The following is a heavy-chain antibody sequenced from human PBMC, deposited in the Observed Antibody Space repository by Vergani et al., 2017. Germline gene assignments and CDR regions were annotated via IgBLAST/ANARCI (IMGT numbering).Heavy chain of an antibody. D-gene: IGHD6-19*01. Sequence: QVQLVQSGAEVKKPGSSVKVSCKASGGPFSSYAISWVRPAPGQGLEWMGGIIPIFGTANYAQKFQGRVTITADESSSTAYMELSSLRSEDTAVYYCALAGGRIAVAPFDYWGQGTLVTVSS. J-gene: IGHJ4*02. CDR3: ALAGGRIAVAPFDY. V-gene: IGHV1-69*01. CDR1: GGPFSSYA. CDR2: IIPIFGTA.